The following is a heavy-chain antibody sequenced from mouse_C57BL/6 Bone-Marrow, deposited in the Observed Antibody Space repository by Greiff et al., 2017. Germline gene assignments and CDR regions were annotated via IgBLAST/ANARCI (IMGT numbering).Heavy chain of an antibody. V-gene: IGHV1-64*01. D-gene: IGHD1-1*01. Sequence: VQLQQSGAELVKPGASVKLSCKASGYTFTSYWMHWVKQRPGQGLEWIGMIHPNSGSTNYNEKFKSKATLTVDKSSSTAYMQLSSLTSEDSAVYYCARFGYYYGSSYFDYWGQGTTLTVSS. CDR1: GYTFTSYW. J-gene: IGHJ2*01. CDR3: ARFGYYYGSSYFDY. CDR2: IHPNSGST.